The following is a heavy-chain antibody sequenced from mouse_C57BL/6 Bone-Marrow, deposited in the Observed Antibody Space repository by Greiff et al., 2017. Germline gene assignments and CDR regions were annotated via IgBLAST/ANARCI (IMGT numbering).Heavy chain of an antibody. Sequence: VQLQQSGGGLVQPGGSLKLSCAASGFTFSDYGMAWVRQAPRQGPEWVAFISNLAYSIYYADTVTGRFTISRENAKNTLYLEMSSLRSEDTAMYYCARHLGYAMDYWGQGTSVTVSS. CDR2: ISNLAYSI. CDR3: ARHLGYAMDY. J-gene: IGHJ4*01. CDR1: GFTFSDYG. V-gene: IGHV5-15*01. D-gene: IGHD4-1*01.